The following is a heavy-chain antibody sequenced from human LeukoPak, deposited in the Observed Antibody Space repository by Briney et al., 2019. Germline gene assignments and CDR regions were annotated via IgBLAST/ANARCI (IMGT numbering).Heavy chain of an antibody. Sequence: ASVTVSCKASGYTFTSYDINWVRQATGQGLEWMGWMNPNSGNTGYAQKFQGRVTMTRNTSISTAYMELSSLRSEDTAVYYCARARRITIFGVVIINPPDYYYMDVWGKGTTVTVSS. CDR2: MNPNSGNT. CDR1: GYTFTSYD. D-gene: IGHD3-3*01. V-gene: IGHV1-8*01. J-gene: IGHJ6*03. CDR3: ARARRITIFGVVIINPPDYYYMDV.